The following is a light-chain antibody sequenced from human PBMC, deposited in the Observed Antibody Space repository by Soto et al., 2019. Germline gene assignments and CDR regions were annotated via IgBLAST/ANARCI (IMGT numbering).Light chain of an antibody. J-gene: IGKJ1*01. CDR2: GAS. Sequence: EIVMTQSPATLSVSPGERATLSCRASQNIRSNLAWYQQIPGQAPRLLIHGASTRATGIPARFSGSGSGTEFTLTISGLQSEDFAVYYCQQYAGSPWTFGQGTKVEIK. V-gene: IGKV3-15*01. CDR3: QQYAGSPWT. CDR1: QNIRSN.